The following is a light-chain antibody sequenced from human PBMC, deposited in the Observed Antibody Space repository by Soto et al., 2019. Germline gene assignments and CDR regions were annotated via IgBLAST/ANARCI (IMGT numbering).Light chain of an antibody. CDR2: EVN. CDR3: CAYTSSLTLYV. Sequence: QSALTQPASVSGSPGQSITISCTGTNGDVGSYDLVSWYQRYPGEAPKLIIYEVNKRPSGISNRFSGSKSGNTASLTISGLQAEDEAEYDCCAYTSSLTLYVFGSGTKLTVL. CDR1: NGDVGSYDL. J-gene: IGLJ1*01. V-gene: IGLV2-14*02.